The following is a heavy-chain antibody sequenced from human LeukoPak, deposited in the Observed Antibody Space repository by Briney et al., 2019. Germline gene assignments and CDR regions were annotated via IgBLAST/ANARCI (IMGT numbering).Heavy chain of an antibody. CDR2: ISSTTTTT. V-gene: IGHV3-48*01. CDR1: GFTFSTYS. CDR3: ARTRAAAGYSSFWFDP. J-gene: IGHJ5*02. D-gene: IGHD6-13*01. Sequence: GGSLRLSCAASGFTFSTYSMNWVRQAPGKGLEWVSYISSTTTTTNYADSVKGRVTISRDNTKNSLYLQMNSLRAEDTAVYYCARTRAAAGYSSFWFDPWGQGTLVTVSS.